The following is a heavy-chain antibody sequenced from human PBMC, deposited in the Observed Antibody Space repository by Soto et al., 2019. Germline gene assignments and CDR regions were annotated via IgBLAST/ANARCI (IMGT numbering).Heavy chain of an antibody. V-gene: IGHV3-23*01. CDR1: GFAFSTYA. J-gene: IGHJ6*02. CDR2: ISGSGGSS. D-gene: IGHD6-13*01. Sequence: GGSLRLSCAAAGFAFSTYAMTWVRQAPGKGLEWVSVISGSGGSSYYAASVKGWFTISRDNSKNTLFLQMNGLRAEDTAVYYCAKVTKRAAAGRYEYYKYGMDVWGQGTTVTVS. CDR3: AKVTKRAAAGRYEYYKYGMDV.